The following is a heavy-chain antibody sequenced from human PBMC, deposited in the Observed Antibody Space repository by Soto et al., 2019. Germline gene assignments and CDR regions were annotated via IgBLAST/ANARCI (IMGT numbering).Heavy chain of an antibody. V-gene: IGHV3-74*01. CDR1: GFTFSSYW. Sequence: GGSLRLSCAASGFTFSSYWMHWVRQAPGKGLVWVSRINSDGSSTSYADSVKGRFTISRDNAKNTLYLQMNSLRAEDTAVYYCASSWNYYYGMDVWGQGTTVTVSS. CDR3: ASSWNYYYGMDV. J-gene: IGHJ6*02. D-gene: IGHD6-13*01. CDR2: INSDGSST.